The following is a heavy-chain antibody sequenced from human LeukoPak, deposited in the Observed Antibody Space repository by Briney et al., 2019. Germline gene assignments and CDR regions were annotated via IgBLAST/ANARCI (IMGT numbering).Heavy chain of an antibody. Sequence: SETLSLTCTVSGGSISTYYWSWIRQPPGKGLEWIGYIYYSGITNYNPSLKSRATISVDTSKNQFSLKLSSVTAADTAVYYCARDSYYDNSGEGAFDIWGQGTLVTVSS. J-gene: IGHJ3*02. CDR1: GGSISTYY. CDR3: ARDSYYDNSGEGAFDI. D-gene: IGHD3-22*01. V-gene: IGHV4-59*12. CDR2: IYYSGIT.